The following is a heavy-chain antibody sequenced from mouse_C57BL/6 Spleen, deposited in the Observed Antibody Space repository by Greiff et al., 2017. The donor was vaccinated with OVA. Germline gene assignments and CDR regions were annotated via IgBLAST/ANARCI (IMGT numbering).Heavy chain of an antibody. CDR1: GFNIKDYY. D-gene: IGHD2-1*01. CDR2: IDPEDGET. CDR3: ASYGNYGDAMDY. V-gene: IGHV14-2*01. J-gene: IGHJ4*01. Sequence: EVQLQQSGAELVKPGASVKLSCTASGFNIKDYYMHWVKQRTEQGLEWIGRIDPEDGETKYAPKFQGKATIPADTSSNTAYLQLSSLTSEDTAVYYCASYGNYGDAMDYWGQGTSVTVSS.